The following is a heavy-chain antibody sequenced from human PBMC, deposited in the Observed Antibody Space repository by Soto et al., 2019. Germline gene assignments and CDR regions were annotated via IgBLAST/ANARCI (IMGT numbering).Heavy chain of an antibody. CDR1: GVTFSSYA. V-gene: IGHV1-69*12. D-gene: IGHD1-1*01. J-gene: IGHJ6*02. Sequence: QVQLVQSGAEVKKPGSSVKVSCKASGVTFSSYAISWVRQAPGQGLEWMGGIIPIFGTANYAQQFQGRVTITADETTSTAYMELSKLRSEDTAVYYCARGGETGTTVREWLMVDVWGQGTTVTVSS. CDR3: ARGGETGTTVREWLMVDV. CDR2: IIPIFGTA.